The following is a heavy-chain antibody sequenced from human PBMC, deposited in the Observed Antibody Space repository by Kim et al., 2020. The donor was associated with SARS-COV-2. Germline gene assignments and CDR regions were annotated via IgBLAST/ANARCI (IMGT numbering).Heavy chain of an antibody. CDR1: GFTFSSYA. Sequence: GGSLRLSCAASGFTFSSYAMHWVRQAPGKGLEWVAVISYDGSNKYYADSVKGRFTISGDNSKNTLYLQMNSLRAEDTAVYYCARDSPGYYDILTGYPDY. CDR3: ARDSPGYYDILTGYPDY. J-gene: IGHJ4*01. V-gene: IGHV3-30*04. CDR2: ISYDGSNK. D-gene: IGHD3-9*01.